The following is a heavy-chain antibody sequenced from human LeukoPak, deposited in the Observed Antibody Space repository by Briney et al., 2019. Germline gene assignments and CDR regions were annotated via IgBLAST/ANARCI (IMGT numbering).Heavy chain of an antibody. CDR2: MYYRGNT. J-gene: IGHJ5*02. D-gene: IGHD6-19*01. Sequence: SETLSLTCTVSGGSISTITYYWGWIRQPPGKGLGWVGHMYYRGNTFYNPSLKSRVTMSVDTSKNQFSLKLSSVTAADTAVYYCARHVRKRGIAVAGTPGWFDPWGQGALVTVSS. CDR1: GGSISTITYY. V-gene: IGHV4-39*01. CDR3: ARHVRKRGIAVAGTPGWFDP.